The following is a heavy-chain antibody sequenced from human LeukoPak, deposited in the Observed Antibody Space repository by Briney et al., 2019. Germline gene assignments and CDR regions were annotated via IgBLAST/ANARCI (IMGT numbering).Heavy chain of an antibody. Sequence: SVKVSCKASGGTFSSYAISWVRQAPGQGLEWMGGIIPIFGTANYAQKFQGRVTITADESTSTAYMELSSLRSEDTAVYYCAREAVAGTWIDYWGQGTLVTVSS. D-gene: IGHD6-19*01. CDR2: IIPIFGTA. CDR1: GGTFSSYA. CDR3: AREAVAGTWIDY. J-gene: IGHJ4*02. V-gene: IGHV1-69*13.